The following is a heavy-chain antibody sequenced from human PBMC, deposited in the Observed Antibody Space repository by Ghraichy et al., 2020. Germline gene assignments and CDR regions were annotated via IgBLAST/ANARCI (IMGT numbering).Heavy chain of an antibody. J-gene: IGHJ3*02. CDR3: ARGYYYDSSAVGRAFDI. CDR1: GYNFTSYG. D-gene: IGHD3-22*01. CDR2: ISAYNGNT. Sequence: ASVKVSCKASGYNFTSYGISWVRQAPGQGLEWMGWISAYNGNTNYAQKLQGRVTMTTDTSTSTAYMELRSLRSDDTAVYYCARGYYYDSSAVGRAFDIWGQGTMVTVSS. V-gene: IGHV1-18*04.